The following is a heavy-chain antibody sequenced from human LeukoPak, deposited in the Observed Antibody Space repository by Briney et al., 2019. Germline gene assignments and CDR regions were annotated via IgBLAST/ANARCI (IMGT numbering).Heavy chain of an antibody. V-gene: IGHV3-21*01. D-gene: IGHD6-13*01. Sequence: GGSLRLSCAASGFTFSSYGMHWVRQAPGKGLEWVSSISRSSSYIYYADSVKGRFTISRDNARNSLYLQMNSLRAEDTAVYYCARSTSIWSGDHWGQGTLVTVSS. CDR2: ISRSSSYI. CDR1: GFTFSSYG. CDR3: ARSTSIWSGDH. J-gene: IGHJ4*02.